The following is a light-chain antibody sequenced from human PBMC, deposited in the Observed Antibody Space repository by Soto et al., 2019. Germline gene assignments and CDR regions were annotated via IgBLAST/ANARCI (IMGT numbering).Light chain of an antibody. V-gene: IGKV1-27*01. J-gene: IGKJ4*01. CDR3: QQSYSTPLT. CDR2: AAS. CDR1: QGIGTY. Sequence: QMTQSPSSLSASIGDRVTITCRASQGIGTYLAWYQQRPGKVPQLLISAASTLQSGVPSRFSGSGSGTDFTLTISSLQPEDFATYYCQQSYSTPLTFGGGTKVDIK.